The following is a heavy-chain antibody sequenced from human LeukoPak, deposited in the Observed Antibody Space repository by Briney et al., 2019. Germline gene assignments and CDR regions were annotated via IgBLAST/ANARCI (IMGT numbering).Heavy chain of an antibody. CDR3: ARIGGITYFDY. D-gene: IGHD3-16*01. J-gene: IGHJ4*02. CDR1: GGYIGSYF. Sequence: SETLSLTCSVSGGYIGSYFWSWIRQPAGKELEWIGRFYTSGSPNYNPSLQSRVTMSVDTSKNQFPLRLSSVSPADTAVYYCARIGGITYFDYWGQGTVVTVSP. CDR2: FYTSGSP. V-gene: IGHV4-4*07.